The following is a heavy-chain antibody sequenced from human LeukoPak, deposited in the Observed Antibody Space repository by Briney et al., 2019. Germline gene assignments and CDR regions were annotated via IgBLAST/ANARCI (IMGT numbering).Heavy chain of an antibody. V-gene: IGHV4-59*01. J-gene: IGHJ5*02. CDR1: GGSISSYY. Sequence: SETLSLTCTVSGGSISSYYWSWIRQPPGKGLEWIGYIYYSGSTNYNPSLKSRVTISVDTSKNQFSLKLSSVTAADTAVYYCARARYCSGGSCYYNNWFDPWGQGTLVTVSS. CDR3: ARARYCSGGSCYYNNWFDP. D-gene: IGHD2-15*01. CDR2: IYYSGST.